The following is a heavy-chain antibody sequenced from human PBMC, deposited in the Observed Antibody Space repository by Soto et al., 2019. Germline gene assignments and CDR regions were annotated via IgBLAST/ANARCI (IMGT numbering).Heavy chain of an antibody. V-gene: IGHV3-72*01. J-gene: IGHJ4*02. CDR2: ARNKARSYSI. Sequence: EVQLVESGGGLVQPGGSLRLSCAASGLSFSDQYIDWVRQAPGKGLEWVGRARNKARSYSIEYAASVKGRFTISRDDSKNSVYLQMNSLETEDTAVYYCAGVRWGDVDYWGQGTLVTVSS. CDR3: AGVRWGDVDY. CDR1: GLSFSDQY. D-gene: IGHD3-16*01.